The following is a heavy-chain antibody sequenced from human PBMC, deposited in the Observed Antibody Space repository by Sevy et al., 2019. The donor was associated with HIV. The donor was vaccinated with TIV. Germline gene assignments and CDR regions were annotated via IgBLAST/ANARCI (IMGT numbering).Heavy chain of an antibody. V-gene: IGHV1-2*06. CDR1: GYTFTGYY. D-gene: IGHD2-2*01. CDR2: INPNSGGT. CDR3: ARDPYCSSTSCYEYYYYGMDV. Sequence: ASVKVSCKASGYTFTGYYMHWVRQAPGQGLEWMGRINPNSGGTNYAQKFQGRVTMTRDTSISTAYMELSRLRSDDTAVYYCARDPYCSSTSCYEYYYYGMDVWGQGTTVTVSS. J-gene: IGHJ6*02.